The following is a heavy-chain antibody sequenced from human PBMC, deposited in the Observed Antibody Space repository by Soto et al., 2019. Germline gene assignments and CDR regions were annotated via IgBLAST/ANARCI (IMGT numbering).Heavy chain of an antibody. CDR1: GGTFSSYA. J-gene: IGHJ5*02. V-gene: IGHV1-69*13. CDR2: IIPIFGTA. CDR3: ESRIAARPNWFAP. D-gene: IGHD6-6*01. Sequence: SVKVSCKASGGTFSSYAISWVRQAPGQGLEWMGGIIPIFGTANYAQKFQGRVTITADESTSTAYMELSSLRSEDTAVYYCESRIAARPNWFAPWGQGTLVTVSS.